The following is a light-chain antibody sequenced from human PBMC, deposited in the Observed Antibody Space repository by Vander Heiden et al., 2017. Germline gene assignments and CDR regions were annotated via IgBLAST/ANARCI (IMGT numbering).Light chain of an antibody. CDR2: GAS. V-gene: IGKV1-39*01. Sequence: DIQMTQAPSYLSAPVGDRVTITCRASQSISSYLDWYQQKPGKAPQVLIYGASSLQSGVPSRFSGSGSGTDFTLTISRLQPEDFAAYYCQQCDGTPITFGGGTRQEIK. CDR1: QSISSY. CDR3: QQCDGTPIT. J-gene: IGKJ4*01.